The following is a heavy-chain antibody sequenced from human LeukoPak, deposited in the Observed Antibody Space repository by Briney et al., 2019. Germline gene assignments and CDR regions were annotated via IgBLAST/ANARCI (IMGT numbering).Heavy chain of an antibody. Sequence: QPGGSLRLSCAASGFTFSSYAMSWVRQAPGKGLEWVAVITASGGSTNYADSVKGRFTTSRDKSKNTLYLQMNSLRAEDTAVYHCAKGRQDGSAYRANDYWGQGTLVTVSS. J-gene: IGHJ4*02. CDR3: AKGRQDGSAYRANDY. CDR1: GFTFSSYA. D-gene: IGHD3-16*01. CDR2: ITASGGST. V-gene: IGHV3-23*01.